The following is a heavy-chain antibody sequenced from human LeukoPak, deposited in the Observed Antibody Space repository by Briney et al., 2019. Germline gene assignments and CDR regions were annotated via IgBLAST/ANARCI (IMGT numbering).Heavy chain of an antibody. D-gene: IGHD5-18*01. CDR2: ISGSGGST. CDR3: AKDRAMASSYYFDY. Sequence: GGSLRLSCAASGFTFSSYAMSWVRQAPGKGLEWVSAISGSGGSTYYADSVKGPFTISRDNSKNTLCLQKNSLRAEDTAVYYCAKDRAMASSYYFDYWGQGTLVTVSS. V-gene: IGHV3-23*01. J-gene: IGHJ4*02. CDR1: GFTFSSYA.